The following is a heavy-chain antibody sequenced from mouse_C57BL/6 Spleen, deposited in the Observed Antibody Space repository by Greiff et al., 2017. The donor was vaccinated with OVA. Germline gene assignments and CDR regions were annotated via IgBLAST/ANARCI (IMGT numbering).Heavy chain of an antibody. CDR3: ARNYGDFDV. V-gene: IGHV1-53*01. D-gene: IGHD2-4*01. Sequence: QVQLQQPGTELVKPGASVNLSCKASCYTFTSYWMHWVKPRPGQGLEWIGHINPSHGGTNYNETFTRKATLTVDKSSSTAYMQLSSLTVEDSAVYYCARNYGDFDVWGTGTTVTVSS. CDR1: CYTFTSYW. J-gene: IGHJ1*03. CDR2: INPSHGGT.